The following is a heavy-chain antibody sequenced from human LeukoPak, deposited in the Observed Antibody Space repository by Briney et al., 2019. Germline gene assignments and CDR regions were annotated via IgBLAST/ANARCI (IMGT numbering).Heavy chain of an antibody. Sequence: GGSLRLSCAASGFTFSSYAMHWVRQAPGKGLEWVAVISYDGSNKYYADSVKGRFTISRDNSKNTLYLQMNSLRAEDTAVYYCAKLRGRGVDYDYWGQGTLVTVSS. D-gene: IGHD1-26*01. V-gene: IGHV3-30*18. CDR1: GFTFSSYA. J-gene: IGHJ4*02. CDR3: AKLRGRGVDYDY. CDR2: ISYDGSNK.